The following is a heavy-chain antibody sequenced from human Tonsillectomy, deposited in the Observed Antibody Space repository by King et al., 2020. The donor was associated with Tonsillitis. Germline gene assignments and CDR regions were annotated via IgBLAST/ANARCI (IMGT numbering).Heavy chain of an antibody. V-gene: IGHV3-30*01. Sequence: VQLVEAGGGVVQPGGSLSLSCAASGFTFSRYAVHLVRQAPGKGLEWVAVITYDGSKEHYADTVKGRFTNSRDNSKNNLYLQMNSLRPEDTAVFFCARDSLSADFGDYVYYFDYWGQGTLVTVSS. D-gene: IGHD4-17*01. CDR1: GFTFSRYA. CDR3: ARDSLSADFGDYVYYFDY. J-gene: IGHJ4*02. CDR2: ITYDGSKE.